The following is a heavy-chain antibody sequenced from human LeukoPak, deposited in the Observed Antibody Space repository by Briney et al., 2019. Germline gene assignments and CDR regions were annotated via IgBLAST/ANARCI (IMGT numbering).Heavy chain of an antibody. D-gene: IGHD5-24*01. CDR1: GFTDSSNY. CDR3: AGGGGDGYNPFDY. V-gene: IGHV3-53*01. Sequence: GGSLRLSCAASGFTDSSNYMSWVRQAPGKGLEWVSVIYSGGSTYYADSVKGRFTISRDNSKNTLYLQMNSLRAEDTAVYYCAGGGGDGYNPFDYWGQGTLVTVSS. J-gene: IGHJ4*02. CDR2: IYSGGST.